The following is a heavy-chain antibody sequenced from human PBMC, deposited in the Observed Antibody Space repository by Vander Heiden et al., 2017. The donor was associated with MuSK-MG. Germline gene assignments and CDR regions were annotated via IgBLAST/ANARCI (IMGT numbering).Heavy chain of an antibody. J-gene: IGHJ6*03. Sequence: QVQLQQWGAGLLKPSETLSLTCAVYGGSFSGYYWSWIRQPPGKGSEWIGEIKHSGSTNYNPSLKSRVTISVDTSKNQFSLKLSSLTAADPAVYYCARYYYGSGSFFNYYYYYMDVWGKGTTGNDS. CDR3: ARYYYGSGSFFNYYYYYMDV. D-gene: IGHD3-10*01. CDR1: GGSFSGYY. CDR2: IKHSGST. V-gene: IGHV4-34*01.